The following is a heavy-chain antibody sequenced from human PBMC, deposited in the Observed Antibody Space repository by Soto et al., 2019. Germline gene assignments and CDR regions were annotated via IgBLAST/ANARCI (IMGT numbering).Heavy chain of an antibody. Sequence: EVQLVETGGGLIQPGGSPRLSCAASGFTVSSNYMSWVRQAPGKGLEWVSVIYSGGSTYYADSVKGRFTISRDNSKNTLYLQMNSLRAEDTAVYYCARERGLASRGYYYYGMDVWGQGTTVTVSS. J-gene: IGHJ6*02. V-gene: IGHV3-53*02. CDR1: GFTVSSNY. D-gene: IGHD3-3*02. CDR2: IYSGGST. CDR3: ARERGLASRGYYYYGMDV.